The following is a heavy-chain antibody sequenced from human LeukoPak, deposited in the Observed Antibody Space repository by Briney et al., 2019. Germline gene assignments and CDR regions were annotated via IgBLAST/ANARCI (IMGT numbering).Heavy chain of an antibody. Sequence: GPSVKVCWKASGYTFTRYDINWVRQATGQGLEWRGWMNRNSGNTGYAQKFQGRVTMTRNTSISTAYMELSSLRAEDTTVYYCARVRSMVRGVRARIRGLYGMDVWGQGTTVTVSS. V-gene: IGHV1-8*01. CDR2: MNRNSGNT. CDR1: GYTFTRYD. D-gene: IGHD3-10*01. CDR3: ARVRSMVRGVRARIRGLYGMDV. J-gene: IGHJ6*02.